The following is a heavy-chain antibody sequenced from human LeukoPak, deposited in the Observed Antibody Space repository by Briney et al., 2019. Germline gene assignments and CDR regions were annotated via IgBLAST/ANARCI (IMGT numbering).Heavy chain of an antibody. CDR2: ISGSGGST. D-gene: IGHD3-22*01. V-gene: IGHV3-23*01. J-gene: IGHJ4*02. CDR3: ATTRYYYDSSGYSNFDY. CDR1: GFTFSSYA. Sequence: GGSLRLSCAASGFTFSSYAMNWVRQAPGKGLEWVSAISGSGGSTYYADSVKGRFTISRDNSKNTLYLQMNSLRAEDTAVYYCATTRYYYDSSGYSNFDYWGQGTLVAVSS.